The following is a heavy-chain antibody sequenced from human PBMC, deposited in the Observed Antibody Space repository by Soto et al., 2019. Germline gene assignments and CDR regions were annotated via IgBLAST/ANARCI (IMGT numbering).Heavy chain of an antibody. CDR1: GFTFSSYG. Sequence: QVQLVESGGGVVQPGRSLRLSCAASGFTFSSYGMHWVRQAPGKGLEWVAVISYDGSNKYYADSVKGRFTISRDNSKNTLYLQMNCLRAEDTAVYYCAKDPGGQAVALDYWGQGTLVTVSS. V-gene: IGHV3-30*18. CDR2: ISYDGSNK. CDR3: AKDPGGQAVALDY. D-gene: IGHD6-19*01. J-gene: IGHJ4*02.